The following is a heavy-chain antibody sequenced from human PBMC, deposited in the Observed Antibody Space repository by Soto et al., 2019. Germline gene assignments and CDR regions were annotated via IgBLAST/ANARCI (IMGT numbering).Heavy chain of an antibody. CDR1: GFIFSSYG. V-gene: IGHV3-33*01. CDR2: IWYDGRNK. D-gene: IGHD6-13*01. J-gene: IGHJ4*02. CDR3: ARGGIADGDY. Sequence: QVQLVESGGGVVQPGRSLRLSCAASGFIFSSYGMHWVRQAPGKGLEWVAVIWYDGRNKYYADSVKGRFTISRDNSKNTLYLQMNGLRAEDTGVYYCARGGIADGDYWGQGTLVTVSS.